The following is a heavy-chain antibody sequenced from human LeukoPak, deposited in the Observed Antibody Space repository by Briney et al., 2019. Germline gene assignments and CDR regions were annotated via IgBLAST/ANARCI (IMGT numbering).Heavy chain of an antibody. Sequence: GGSLRLSCAASGFIITNYTMTWVRQAPGQGLEWVSSISGTSSSIYYADSVKGRFTTSRDNAKKSLYLQMNSLRAEDTAVYYCASVPYGSASLHYYYMDVWGKGTTATVSS. V-gene: IGHV3-21*01. CDR1: GFIITNYT. J-gene: IGHJ6*03. D-gene: IGHD3-10*01. CDR3: ASVPYGSASLHYYYMDV. CDR2: ISGTSSSI.